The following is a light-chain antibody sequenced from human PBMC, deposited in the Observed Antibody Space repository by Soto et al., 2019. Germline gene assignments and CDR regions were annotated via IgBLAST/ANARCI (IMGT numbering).Light chain of an antibody. J-gene: IGLJ3*02. CDR2: DVS. V-gene: IGLV2-14*01. Sequence: QSVLTQPASVSGSPGQSITISCTGTSSDVGGYKYVSWYQQYPGKAPKLLIYDVSYRPSGVSNRFSGSKSGNTASLTISGLQAEDEADYYCSSYTSSSTLGVFGGGTKLNVL. CDR3: SSYTSSSTLGV. CDR1: SSDVGGYKY.